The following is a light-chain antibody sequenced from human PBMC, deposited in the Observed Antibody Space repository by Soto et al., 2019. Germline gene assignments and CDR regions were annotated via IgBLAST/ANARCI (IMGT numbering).Light chain of an antibody. J-gene: IGKJ1*01. V-gene: IGKV1-5*03. CDR2: QAS. CDR1: QSVSST. CDR3: QQYNSYPWT. Sequence: DIQMTQSPSTLSASVGDRVTITCRASQSVSSTLAWYQQKPGKAPNLLIYQASSIASGIPSRFSGSGSVTEFTLTISSLQPDDFATYYCQQYNSYPWTFGQGTKVEVK.